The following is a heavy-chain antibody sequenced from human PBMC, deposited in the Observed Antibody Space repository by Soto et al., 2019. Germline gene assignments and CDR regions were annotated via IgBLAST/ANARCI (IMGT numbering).Heavy chain of an antibody. CDR2: ISSSSSTI. V-gene: IGHV3-48*02. Sequence: GGSLRLSCAASGFTFSSYSMNWVRQAPGKGLEWVSYISSSSSTIYYADSVKGRFTISRDNAKNSLYLQMNSLRDEDTAVYYCARARWELRFVGNFDYWGQGTLVTVSS. CDR3: ARARWELRFVGNFDY. J-gene: IGHJ4*02. D-gene: IGHD1-26*01. CDR1: GFTFSSYS.